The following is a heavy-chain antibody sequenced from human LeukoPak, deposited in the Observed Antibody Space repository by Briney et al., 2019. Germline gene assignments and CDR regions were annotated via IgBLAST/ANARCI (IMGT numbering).Heavy chain of an antibody. Sequence: PGRSLRLSCAASGFTFSSYAVHWVRQAPGKGLEWVAVISYDGSNKYYADSVKGRFTISRDNSKNTLYLQMNSLRAEDTAVYYCARDFYGSGSYPAYWGQGTLVTVSS. CDR1: GFTFSSYA. CDR2: ISYDGSNK. V-gene: IGHV3-30-3*01. J-gene: IGHJ4*02. D-gene: IGHD3-10*01. CDR3: ARDFYGSGSYPAY.